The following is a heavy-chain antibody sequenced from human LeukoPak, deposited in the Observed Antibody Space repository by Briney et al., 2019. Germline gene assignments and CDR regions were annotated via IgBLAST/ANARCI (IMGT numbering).Heavy chain of an antibody. CDR3: ARAGEQQLVGWFDP. J-gene: IGHJ5*02. V-gene: IGHV4-59*01. CDR2: IYYSGST. CDR1: GGSISSYY. D-gene: IGHD6-13*01. Sequence: SETLSLTCTVSGGSISSYYWSWIRQPPGKGLEWIGYIYYSGSTNYNPSLKSRVTISVDTSKNQFSLKLSSVTAADTAVYYCARAGEQQLVGWFDPWGQGTLATVSS.